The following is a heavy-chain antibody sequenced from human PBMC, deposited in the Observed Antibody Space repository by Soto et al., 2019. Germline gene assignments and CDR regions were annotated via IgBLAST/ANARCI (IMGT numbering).Heavy chain of an antibody. J-gene: IGHJ6*02. CDR3: AKGQGGERYYDFWSGYYSYGMDV. Sequence: GGSLRLSCAASGFTFSSYGMHWVRQAPGKGLEWVAVISYDGSNKYYADSVKGRFTISRDNSKNTLYLQMNSLRAEDTAVYYCAKGQGGERYYDFWSGYYSYGMDVWGQGTTVTVSS. V-gene: IGHV3-30*18. CDR1: GFTFSSYG. D-gene: IGHD3-3*01. CDR2: ISYDGSNK.